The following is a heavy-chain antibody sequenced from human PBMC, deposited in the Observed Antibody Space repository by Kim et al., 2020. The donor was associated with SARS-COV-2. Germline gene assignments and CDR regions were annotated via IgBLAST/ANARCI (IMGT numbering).Heavy chain of an antibody. CDR3: AREGTGDLPHDY. J-gene: IGHJ4*02. Sequence: TIYADSGQGRFTISRYNARNTVYLQMNSLRIEETAMYYCAREGTGDLPHDYWGQGTLVTVSS. V-gene: IGHV3-74*01. D-gene: IGHD1-26*01. CDR2: T.